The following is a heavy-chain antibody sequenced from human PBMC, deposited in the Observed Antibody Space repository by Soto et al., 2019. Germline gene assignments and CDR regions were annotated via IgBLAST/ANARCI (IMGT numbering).Heavy chain of an antibody. CDR3: AKQRGGFDL. J-gene: IGHJ3*01. CDR1: GFTFSSYA. V-gene: IGHV3-23*01. CDR2: ISGYGAST. Sequence: EAQLLESGGGLVQPGGSLRLSCAASGFTFSSYAMSWVRQAPGKGLEWVSGISGYGASTDYADSVKGRFTISRDNSKNTLYLQMNSLRAEDTAVYYCAKQRGGFDLWGQGTKVTVSS.